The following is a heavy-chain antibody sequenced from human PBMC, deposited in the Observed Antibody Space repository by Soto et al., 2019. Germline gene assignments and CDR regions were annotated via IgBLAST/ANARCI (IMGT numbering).Heavy chain of an antibody. D-gene: IGHD2-2*01. J-gene: IGHJ4*02. CDR1: GYTFTDYY. CDR2: INPNTGGT. Sequence: ASVKVSCKASGYTFTDYYIHWVRLTPGHGPEWLGWINPNTGGTNYADEFKPWVTVTRDTSIGTSYMEFRTLRSDDTALYYCARGLYASETVPSFDYWGQGTLVTVSS. V-gene: IGHV1-2*04. CDR3: ARGLYASETVPSFDY.